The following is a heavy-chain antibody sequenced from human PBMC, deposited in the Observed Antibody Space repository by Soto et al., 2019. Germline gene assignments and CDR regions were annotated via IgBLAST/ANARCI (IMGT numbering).Heavy chain of an antibody. CDR3: ARVDRRGNSGNDPPPFYYYGMDL. J-gene: IGHJ6*02. D-gene: IGHD5-12*01. V-gene: IGHV3-53*04. CDR1: WCTVTTNY. Sequence: PGGSLRLSCVGSWCTVTTNYMSWVRQAPGKGLEWVSYIYADGRTYYADSVKGRFTLSILSSKNTLYLQMNTLRAEDTALYYCARVDRRGNSGNDPPPFYYYGMDLWGQGTTVTVSS. CDR2: IYADGRT.